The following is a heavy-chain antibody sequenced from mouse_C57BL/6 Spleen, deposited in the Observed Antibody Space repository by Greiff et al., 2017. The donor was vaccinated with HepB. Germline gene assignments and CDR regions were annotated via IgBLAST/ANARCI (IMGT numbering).Heavy chain of an antibody. Sequence: VQLQQSGAELMKPGASVKLSCKATGYTFTGYWIEWVKQRPGHGLEWIGEILPGSGSTNYNEKFKGKATFTADTSSNTAYMQLSSLTTEDSAIYYWGRIGRRPWDGGVFDYWGQGTTLTVSS. J-gene: IGHJ2*01. D-gene: IGHD4-1*01. CDR1: GYTFTGYW. CDR3: GRIGRRPWDGGVFDY. V-gene: IGHV1-9*01. CDR2: ILPGSGST.